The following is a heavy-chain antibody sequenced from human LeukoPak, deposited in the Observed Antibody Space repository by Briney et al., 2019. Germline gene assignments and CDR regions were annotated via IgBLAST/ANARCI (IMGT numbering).Heavy chain of an antibody. V-gene: IGHV4-34*01. CDR2: INHSGST. D-gene: IGHD3-3*01. J-gene: IGHJ4*02. CDR1: GGSFSGYY. Sequence: SETLSLTCAVYGGSFSGYYWSWIRQPPGKGLEWIGEINHSGSTNYNPSLKSRVTISVDTSKNQFSLKLSSVTAADTAVYYCARRGRLTIFGVVIPYYFDYWGQGTLVTVSS. CDR3: ARRGRLTIFGVVIPYYFDY.